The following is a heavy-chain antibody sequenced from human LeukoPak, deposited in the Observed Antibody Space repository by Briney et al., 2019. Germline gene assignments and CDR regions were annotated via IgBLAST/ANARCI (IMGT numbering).Heavy chain of an antibody. J-gene: IGHJ3*02. CDR3: ASHSVLWFGELSGGGAFDI. CDR1: GFTFSSYA. V-gene: IGHV3-23*01. Sequence: GGSLRLSCAASGFTFSSYAMSWVRQAPGKGLEWVSAISGGGGSTYYADSVKGRFTISRDNSKNTLYLQMNSLRAEDTAVYYCASHSVLWFGELSGGGAFDIWGQGTMVTVSS. CDR2: ISGGGGST. D-gene: IGHD3-10*01.